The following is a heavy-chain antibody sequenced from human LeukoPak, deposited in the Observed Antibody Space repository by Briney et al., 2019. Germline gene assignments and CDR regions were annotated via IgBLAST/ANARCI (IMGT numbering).Heavy chain of an antibody. CDR3: ARGDYYGSGSYYPNYFDY. CDR2: IYHSGST. CDR1: GGSISSGGYS. V-gene: IGHV4-30-2*01. Sequence: PSETLSLTCAVSGGSISSGGYSWSWLRQPPGKGLEWIGYIYHSGSTYYNPSLKSRVTISVDRSKNQFYLKLSSVTAADTAVYYCARGDYYGSGSYYPNYFDYWGQGTLVTVSS. D-gene: IGHD3-10*01. J-gene: IGHJ4*02.